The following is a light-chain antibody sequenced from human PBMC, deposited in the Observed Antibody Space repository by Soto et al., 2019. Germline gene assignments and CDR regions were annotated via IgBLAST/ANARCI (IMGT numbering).Light chain of an antibody. CDR2: AAS. CDR1: QGISSY. CDR3: QQSYSSPQT. V-gene: IGKV1-8*01. J-gene: IGKJ1*01. Sequence: AIRMTQSPSSLSASTGDRVTITCRASQGISSYLAWYQQKPGKAPKLLIYAASSLLGGVPSRFSGSGSGTDFTLTISSLQPEDFAIYYCQQSYSSPQTFGQGTKVDIK.